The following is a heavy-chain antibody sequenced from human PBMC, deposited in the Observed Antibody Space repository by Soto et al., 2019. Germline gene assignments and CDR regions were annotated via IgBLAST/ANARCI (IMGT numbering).Heavy chain of an antibody. CDR3: ARDRVPRLTGYFDY. Sequence: ASVKVSCKASGGTFSSYAISWVRQAPGQGLEWMGGIIPIFGTANYAQKFQGRVTITADESTSPAYMELSSLRSEDTAVYYCARDRVPRLTGYFDYWGQGTLVTVSS. CDR1: GGTFSSYA. CDR2: IIPIFGTA. D-gene: IGHD2-8*02. J-gene: IGHJ4*02. V-gene: IGHV1-69*13.